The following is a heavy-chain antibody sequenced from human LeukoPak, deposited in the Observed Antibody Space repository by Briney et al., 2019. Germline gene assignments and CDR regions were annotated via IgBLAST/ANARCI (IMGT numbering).Heavy chain of an antibody. J-gene: IGHJ4*02. CDR2: ISGSGANT. D-gene: IGHD2-15*01. CDR3: ARGSGSGDIAN. CDR1: KFTFSNYE. Sequence: PGGSLRLSCTVSKFTFSNYEMNWVRQAPGKGLEWLSKISGSGANTHYADSVKGRFTISRDNAKNSLSLQMNSLRVEDTALYFCARGSGSGDIANWGQGTLVTVSS. V-gene: IGHV3-48*03.